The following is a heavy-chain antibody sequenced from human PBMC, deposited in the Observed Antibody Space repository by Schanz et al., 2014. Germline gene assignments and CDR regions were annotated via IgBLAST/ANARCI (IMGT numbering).Heavy chain of an antibody. J-gene: IGHJ6*01. CDR3: VRHRWANPSFEFWRCGGMVDV. Sequence: SCVASSFTFSSHSMSWVRHAPGKGLELVSSISGSGATIYYAGSVEGRFNISRDNSKNTLYLQLNRLRAGYTAVSYCVRHRWANPSFEFWRCGGMVDV. V-gene: IGHV3-23*01. D-gene: IGHD2-21*01. CDR1: SFTFSSHS. CDR2: ISGSGATI.